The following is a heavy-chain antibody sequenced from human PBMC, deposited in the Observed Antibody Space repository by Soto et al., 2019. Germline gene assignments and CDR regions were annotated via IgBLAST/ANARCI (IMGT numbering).Heavy chain of an antibody. CDR1: GYTFTSYG. D-gene: IGHD6-19*01. CDR3: ARGEVGIAVAGFEDPFDY. J-gene: IGHJ4*02. CDR2: ISAYDGNT. V-gene: IGHV1-18*01. Sequence: QVQLVQSGAEVKKPGASVKVSCKASGYTFTSYGISWVRQAPGQGLEWMGWISAYDGNTNYAQKLQGRVTMTTDTSTSTAYMELRSLRSDDTAVYYCARGEVGIAVAGFEDPFDYWGQGTLVTVSS.